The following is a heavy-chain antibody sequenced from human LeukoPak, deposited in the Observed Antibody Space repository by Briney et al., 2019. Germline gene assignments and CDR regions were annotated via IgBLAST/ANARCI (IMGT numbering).Heavy chain of an antibody. D-gene: IGHD3-22*01. V-gene: IGHV1-3*01. CDR3: ARDLVDSSGYYYDY. J-gene: IGHJ4*02. Sequence: ASVEVSCKASGYTFTSYAMHWVRQAPGQRLEWMGWINAGNGNTKYSQKFQGRVTITRDTSASTAYMELSSLRSEDTAVYYCARDLVDSSGYYYDYWGQGTLVTVSS. CDR1: GYTFTSYA. CDR2: INAGNGNT.